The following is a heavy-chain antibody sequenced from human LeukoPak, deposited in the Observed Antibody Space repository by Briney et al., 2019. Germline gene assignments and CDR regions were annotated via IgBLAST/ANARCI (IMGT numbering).Heavy chain of an antibody. CDR3: AKRFRGTSGLYYFDS. D-gene: IGHD2-2*01. CDR2: IRGIGDNT. J-gene: IGHJ4*02. V-gene: IGHV3-23*01. CDR1: GFTFSNYA. Sequence: GGSLRLSCAASGFTFSNYAMSWVRQAPGKGLEWVSAIRGIGDNTYYADSVKGRFTIPRDNSKNTLYLQMSSLRAEDTAVYYCAKRFRGTSGLYYFDSWGQGTLVTVSS.